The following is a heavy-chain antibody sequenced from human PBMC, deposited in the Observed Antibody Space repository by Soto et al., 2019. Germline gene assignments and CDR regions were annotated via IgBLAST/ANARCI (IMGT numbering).Heavy chain of an antibody. Sequence: QVQLQESGPGLVKPSGTLSLTCAVSSGSISSSNWWSWVRQPPGKGLEWIGEIYHSGSTNYNPSLKSRVTVSVDKSTNQFSLKLSSVTAADTAVYYCAGGITVAGPSRDGFDIWGQGTMVTVSS. CDR1: SGSISSSNW. V-gene: IGHV4-4*02. CDR2: IYHSGST. CDR3: AGGITVAGPSRDGFDI. D-gene: IGHD6-19*01. J-gene: IGHJ3*02.